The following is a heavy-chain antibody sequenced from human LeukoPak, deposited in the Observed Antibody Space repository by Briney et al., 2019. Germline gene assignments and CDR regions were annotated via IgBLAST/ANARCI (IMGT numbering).Heavy chain of an antibody. Sequence: PSETLSLPCTVSGGSISRYYWNWIRQPPGKGLEWIGYISYSGTTNSNPSLKSRVTLSVDTSKNELSLKLNSVTAADTAIYYCARDPAAVPAGFWGQGTLVTVSS. CDR3: ARDPAAVPAGF. CDR2: ISYSGTT. D-gene: IGHD2-2*01. J-gene: IGHJ4*02. CDR1: GGSISRYY. V-gene: IGHV4-59*12.